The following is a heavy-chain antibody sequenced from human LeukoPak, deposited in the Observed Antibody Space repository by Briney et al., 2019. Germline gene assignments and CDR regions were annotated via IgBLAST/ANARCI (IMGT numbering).Heavy chain of an antibody. CDR1: GFNFNICD. CDR3: AKEQRIRRCGDGVCMEGYYFDY. V-gene: IGHV3-23*01. D-gene: IGHD2-8*01. J-gene: IGHJ4*02. Sequence: PGGTLRLTCAVTGFNFNICDIHGVLRAPPRGRLEGIGRSPRSGTTTYAASVKGRFTISRDSSKKMVFLQMNSLKSEDTALYYCAKEQRIRRCGDGVCMEGYYFDYWGQGTPVTVSS. CDR2: RSPRSGTT.